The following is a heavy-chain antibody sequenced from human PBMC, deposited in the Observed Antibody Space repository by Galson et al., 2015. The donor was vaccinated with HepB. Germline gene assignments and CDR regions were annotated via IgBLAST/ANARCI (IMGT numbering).Heavy chain of an antibody. CDR1: GIIFSSYS. J-gene: IGHJ4*02. CDR2: ISSSSSTI. Sequence: SLRLSCAASGIIFSSYSMNWVRQAPGKGLEWVSYISSSSSTISYKDSVKGRFTISRDNAKNSLYLQMNSLRAEDTAVYYCASAPWYYYGSGSVYYFDYWGQGTLVTVSS. CDR3: ASAPWYYYGSGSVYYFDY. D-gene: IGHD3-10*01. V-gene: IGHV3-48*01.